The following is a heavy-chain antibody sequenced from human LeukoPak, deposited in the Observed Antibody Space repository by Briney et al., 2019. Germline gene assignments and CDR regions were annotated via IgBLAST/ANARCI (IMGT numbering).Heavy chain of an antibody. J-gene: IGHJ4*02. D-gene: IGHD6-6*01. V-gene: IGHV3-21*01. CDR1: GFTFSTYY. CDR3: ASGFSSSPYFDY. CDR2: ITGSSSHI. Sequence: PGGSLRLSCAASGFTFSTYYMNWVRQAPGKGLEWVSFITGSSSHIYYTDSVKGRFTISRDNAKNSLFLQMNSLRDEDTAVYYCASGFSSSPYFDYWGQGTLVTVSS.